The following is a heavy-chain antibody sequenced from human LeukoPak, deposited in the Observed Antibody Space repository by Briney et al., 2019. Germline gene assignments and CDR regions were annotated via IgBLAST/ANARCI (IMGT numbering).Heavy chain of an antibody. CDR1: GFSFSSFA. D-gene: IGHD4-17*01. Sequence: GGSLRLSCAASGFSFSSFAMTWVRQAPGKGLEWVSSITGGHYATYNTDSIKGRFTISRDNAKNTLYLQMNSLRADDTAIYYCTKDPNGDYIGAFDPWGQGTLVTVSS. V-gene: IGHV3-23*01. CDR2: ITGGHYAT. CDR3: TKDPNGDYIGAFDP. J-gene: IGHJ5*02.